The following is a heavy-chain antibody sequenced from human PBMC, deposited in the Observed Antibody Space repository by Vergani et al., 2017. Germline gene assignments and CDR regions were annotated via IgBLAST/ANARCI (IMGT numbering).Heavy chain of an antibody. Sequence: QVQLVESGGGVVQPGRSLRLSCAASGFTFSSYAISWVRQAPGQGLEWMGGIIPIFGTANYAQKFQGRVTITADESTSTAYMELSSLRSEDTAVYYCARGIVGATIDYWGQGTLVTVSS. V-gene: IGHV1-69*01. CDR1: GFTFSSYA. D-gene: IGHD1-26*01. CDR2: IIPIFGTA. J-gene: IGHJ4*02. CDR3: ARGIVGATIDY.